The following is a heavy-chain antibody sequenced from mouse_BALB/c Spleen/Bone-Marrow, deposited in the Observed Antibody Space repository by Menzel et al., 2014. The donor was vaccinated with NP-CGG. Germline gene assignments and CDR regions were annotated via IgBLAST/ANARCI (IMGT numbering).Heavy chain of an antibody. CDR3: ARGGGSYYAMDY. CDR2: INPSNGRT. CDR1: GYTFTSYW. D-gene: IGHD1-1*02. V-gene: IGHV1S81*02. Sequence: VQLQQSGAELVKPGASVKPSCKASGYTFTSYWMHWVKQRPGQGLEWIGEINPSNGRTNYNEKFKSKATLTVDKSSSTAYMQLSSLTSEDSAVYYCARGGGSYYAMDYWGQGTSVTVSS. J-gene: IGHJ4*01.